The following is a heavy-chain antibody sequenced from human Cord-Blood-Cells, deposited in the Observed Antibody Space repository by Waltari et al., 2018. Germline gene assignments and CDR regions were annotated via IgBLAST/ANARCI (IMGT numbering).Heavy chain of an antibody. V-gene: IGHV4-34*01. D-gene: IGHD3-22*01. CDR1: GGSFRGSY. CDR3: ARGRGNDSSGYYYVDY. J-gene: IGHJ4*02. Sequence: QVQLQQWGAGLLKPSETLSLTCAVYGGSFRGSYWSWIRHHPGKGLEWIGEINHSGSTNYNPSLKSRVTISVDTSKNQFSLKLSSVTAADTAVYYCARGRGNDSSGYYYVDYWGQGTLVTVSS. CDR2: INHSGST.